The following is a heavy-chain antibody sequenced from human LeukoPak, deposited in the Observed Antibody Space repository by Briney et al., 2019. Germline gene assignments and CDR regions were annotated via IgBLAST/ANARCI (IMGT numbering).Heavy chain of an antibody. V-gene: IGHV1-18*01. CDR2: ISPYNGDT. Sequence: ASVKVSCKASGYTFTSYGISWVRQAPGQGLEWMGWISPYNGDTNYAQKLQGRVTMTTDTSTSTAYMELRSLRSDDTAVYYCARQIVTTVTTDYYYYMDVWGKGTTVTVS. CDR3: ARQIVTTVTTDYYYYMDV. D-gene: IGHD4-17*01. CDR1: GYTFTSYG. J-gene: IGHJ6*03.